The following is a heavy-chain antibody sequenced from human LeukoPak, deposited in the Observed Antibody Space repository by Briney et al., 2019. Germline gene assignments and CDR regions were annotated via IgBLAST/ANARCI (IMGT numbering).Heavy chain of an antibody. CDR2: IYYSGST. J-gene: IGHJ4*02. V-gene: IGHV4-59*01. CDR3: ASWGLGYYFDY. D-gene: IGHD7-27*01. CDR1: GVSISSYY. Sequence: PSETLSLTCTVSGVSISSYYCSWIRQPPGKGLEWIGYIYYSGSTNYNPSLKSRVTISVDTSKNQFSLKLSSVTAADTAVYYCASWGLGYYFDYWGQGTLVTVSS.